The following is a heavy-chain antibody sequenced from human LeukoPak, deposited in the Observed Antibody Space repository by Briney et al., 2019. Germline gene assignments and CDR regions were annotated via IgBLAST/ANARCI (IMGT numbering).Heavy chain of an antibody. V-gene: IGHV3-33*01. CDR1: GFTFSSYG. CDR2: IWYDESNK. CDR3: ARVRGNIAFDI. Sequence: GRSLRLSCEASGFTFSSYGMHCVRQAPGKGLEWVAVIWYDESNKYYADSVKGRFTISRDNSKNTLYLQMDSLRAEDTAVYYCARVRGNIAFDIWGQGTMVTVSS. J-gene: IGHJ3*02.